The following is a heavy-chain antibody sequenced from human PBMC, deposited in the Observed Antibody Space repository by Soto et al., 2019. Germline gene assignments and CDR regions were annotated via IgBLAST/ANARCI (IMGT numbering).Heavy chain of an antibody. Sequence: QVQVKQWGAGVLKPSETLSLTCGVYGGSFSGYYWTWLRQPPGKGLEWIGEISHSGSTDYNPSLWGRVTISIDASYNQLSLHLNSVTAADTAVYYCARGPMSDWPLCSHWGQGILVTVSS. CDR3: ARGPMSDWPLCSH. CDR1: GGSFSGYY. D-gene: IGHD3-10*02. J-gene: IGHJ4*02. V-gene: IGHV4-34*01. CDR2: ISHSGST.